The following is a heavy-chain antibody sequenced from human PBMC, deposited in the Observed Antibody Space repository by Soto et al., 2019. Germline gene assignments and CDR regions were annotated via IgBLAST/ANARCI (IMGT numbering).Heavy chain of an antibody. CDR1: GGSISSYY. D-gene: IGHD1-1*01. CDR3: ARDRNWNGYYGLDV. V-gene: IGHV4-59*01. J-gene: IGHJ6*02. CDR2: IYYSGST. Sequence: QVQLQESGPGLVKPSETLSLTCTVSGGSISSYYWSWIRQPPGKRLEWIGYIYYSGSTNYNPSLESRVTISLDTSKNHFSLQLSSVTAADTAVYYCARDRNWNGYYGLDVWGQGTTVTVSS.